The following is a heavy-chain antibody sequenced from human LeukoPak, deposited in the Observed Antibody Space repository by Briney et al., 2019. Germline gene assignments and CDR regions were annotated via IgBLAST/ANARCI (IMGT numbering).Heavy chain of an antibody. CDR1: GFNFNTYA. V-gene: IGHV3-30*04. J-gene: IGHJ4*02. D-gene: IGHD6-6*01. CDR3: ARASADDY. CDR2: VLFDGSDQ. Sequence: GGSLRLSCAASGFNFNTYAMKWVRQAPGKGLEWLAVVLFDGSDQYYADSVQGRFTISRDNSQNTLYLQMDSLRVEDTAVYYCARASADDYWGQGTLVTVSS.